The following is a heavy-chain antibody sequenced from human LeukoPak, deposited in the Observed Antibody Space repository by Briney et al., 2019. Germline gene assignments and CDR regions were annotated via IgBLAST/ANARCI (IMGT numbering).Heavy chain of an antibody. J-gene: IGHJ4*02. Sequence: ASVKVSCKASGYPFSRYDLNWVRQATGQGLEWMGWMNPNSGNTGYAQKFQGRVTMTRSTSISTAYMELSSLRSDDTAVYYCARDTDDAYDSSGTMHWGQGTLVTVSS. D-gene: IGHD3-22*01. CDR2: MNPNSGNT. CDR3: ARDTDDAYDSSGTMH. CDR1: GYPFSRYD. V-gene: IGHV1-8*01.